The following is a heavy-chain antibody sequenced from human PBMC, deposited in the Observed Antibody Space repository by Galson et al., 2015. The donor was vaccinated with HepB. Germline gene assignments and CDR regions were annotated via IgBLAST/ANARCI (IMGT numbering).Heavy chain of an antibody. V-gene: IGHV3-33*08. D-gene: IGHD7-27*01. CDR1: GFIFSRYG. CDR3: ARDNPGDYWYLDL. J-gene: IGHJ2*01. Sequence: SLRLSCAPSGFIFSRYGMHWVRQAPGKGLEWVAVIWYDGSNQYYADSVKGRFTISRDNSKNTLYLQMSSLRAEDTAVYYCARDNPGDYWYLDLWGRGTLVTVSS. CDR2: IWYDGSNQ.